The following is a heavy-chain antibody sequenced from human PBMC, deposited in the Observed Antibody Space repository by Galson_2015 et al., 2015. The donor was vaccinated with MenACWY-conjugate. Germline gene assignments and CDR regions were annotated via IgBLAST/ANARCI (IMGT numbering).Heavy chain of an antibody. Sequence: SVKVSCKVSGYTLTELSMHWVRRAPGKGLEWMGGFDPEDGETIYAQKFQGRVTMTEDTSTDTAYMELSSLRSEDTAVYYCATVSWRGSYSADYWGQGTLVTVSS. V-gene: IGHV1-24*01. J-gene: IGHJ4*02. CDR3: ATVSWRGSYSADY. CDR2: FDPEDGET. D-gene: IGHD1-26*01. CDR1: GYTLTELS.